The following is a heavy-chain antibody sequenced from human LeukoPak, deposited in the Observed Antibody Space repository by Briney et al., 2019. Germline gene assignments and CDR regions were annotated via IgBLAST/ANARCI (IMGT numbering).Heavy chain of an antibody. V-gene: IGHV1-2*02. CDR3: ARGGCSSTSCYAGRSYYYYMDV. CDR2: INPNSGGT. D-gene: IGHD2-2*01. Sequence: ASVKVSCKASGYTFTGYYMHWVRQAPGQGLEWMGWINPNSGGTNYSKKFQSRVTMTRDTSISTAYMGLSSLRAEDTAVYYCARGGCSSTSCYAGRSYYYYMDVWGKGTTVTISS. CDR1: GYTFTGYY. J-gene: IGHJ6*03.